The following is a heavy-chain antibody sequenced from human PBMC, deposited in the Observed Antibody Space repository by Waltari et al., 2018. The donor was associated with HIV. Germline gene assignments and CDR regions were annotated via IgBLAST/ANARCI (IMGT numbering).Heavy chain of an antibody. J-gene: IGHJ3*02. CDR3: AKDSKAVAGHWDAFDI. CDR2: ISWNSGSI. CDR1: GFTFDDYA. V-gene: IGHV3-9*01. D-gene: IGHD6-19*01. Sequence: EVQLVESGGGLVQPGRSLRLSCAASGFTFDDYAMHWVRQAPGKGLEWVTGISWNSGSIGYADSVKGRFTISRDNAKNSLYLQMNSLRAEDTALYYCAKDSKAVAGHWDAFDIWGQGTMVTVSS.